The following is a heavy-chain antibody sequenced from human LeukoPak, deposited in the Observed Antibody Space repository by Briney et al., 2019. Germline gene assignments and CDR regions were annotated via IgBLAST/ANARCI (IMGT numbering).Heavy chain of an antibody. CDR2: FDPEDGET. J-gene: IGHJ4*02. CDR3: ARDLSWWSRITIFGVVFPLDY. V-gene: IGHV1-24*01. D-gene: IGHD3-3*01. CDR1: GYTLAELS. Sequence: ASVKVSCKVSGYTLAELSMHWVRQAPGKGLEWMGGFDPEDGETIYAQKFQGRVTMTEDTSTSTAYMELRSLRSDDTAVYYCARDLSWWSRITIFGVVFPLDYWGQGTLVTVSS.